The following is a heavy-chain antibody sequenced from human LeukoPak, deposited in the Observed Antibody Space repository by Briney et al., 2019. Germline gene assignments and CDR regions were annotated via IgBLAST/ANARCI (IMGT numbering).Heavy chain of an antibody. V-gene: IGHV1-2*02. CDR1: GYTFTDYY. Sequence: GASVKVSCKASGYTFTDYYMHWVRQAPGQGLEWMGWVNPNSGGTNYAQQFQGRVTMTRDTSISTAHMELSNLRSDDTAVYYCARGIAAAGGRWFDPWGQETLVTVSS. CDR3: ARGIAAAGGRWFDP. D-gene: IGHD6-13*01. J-gene: IGHJ5*02. CDR2: VNPNSGGT.